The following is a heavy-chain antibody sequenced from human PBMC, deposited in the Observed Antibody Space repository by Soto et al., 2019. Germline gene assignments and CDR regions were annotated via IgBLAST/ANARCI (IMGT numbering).Heavy chain of an antibody. V-gene: IGHV1-18*01. CDR1: GYTFTTYA. CDR3: ARLRGYISSFPDY. D-gene: IGHD6-6*01. CDR2: ISTFNGNT. Sequence: VQLVQSGAEVRQPGASVKVSCQASGYTFTTYAISWVRQAPGQRLEWRGWISTFNGNTSFDESFEGRVTMTTGTSTTTAYLELRNLTSFATATYYCARLRGYISSFPDYWGQGSLVTV. J-gene: IGHJ4*02.